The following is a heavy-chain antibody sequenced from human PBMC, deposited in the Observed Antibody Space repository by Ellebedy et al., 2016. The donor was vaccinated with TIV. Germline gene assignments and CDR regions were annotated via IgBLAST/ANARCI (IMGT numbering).Heavy chain of an antibody. Sequence: GGSLRLSCVVSGLSVSSNYFSWVRQAPGKGLEWVSVIYAGGTTFYADSVKGRFTISRDNSKNTLYLQMNSLRAEDTALYYCAGPTTYSNAFDIWGQGTMVTVSS. CDR3: AGPTTYSNAFDI. V-gene: IGHV3-66*01. J-gene: IGHJ3*02. D-gene: IGHD1-14*01. CDR2: IYAGGTT. CDR1: GLSVSSNY.